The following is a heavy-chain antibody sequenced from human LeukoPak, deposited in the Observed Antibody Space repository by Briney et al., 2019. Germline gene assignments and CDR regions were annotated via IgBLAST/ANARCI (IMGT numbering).Heavy chain of an antibody. CDR2: IYYSGST. CDR1: GGSISSYY. J-gene: IGHJ4*02. CDR3: ARDSRGPRSFEY. D-gene: IGHD3-10*01. Sequence: SETLSLTCTVSGGSISSYYWSWIRQPPGKGLGWVGEIYYSGSTNYNPCLKSRITISVDTPKTQISMNLSSVTAADKAVYYCARDSRGPRSFEYWGQGTLVTVSS. V-gene: IGHV4-59*01.